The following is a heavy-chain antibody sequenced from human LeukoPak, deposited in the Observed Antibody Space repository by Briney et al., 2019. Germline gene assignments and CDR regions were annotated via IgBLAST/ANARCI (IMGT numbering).Heavy chain of an antibody. J-gene: IGHJ5*02. V-gene: IGHV1-8*01. CDR2: MNPNSGNT. D-gene: IGHD3-3*01. CDR1: GYTFTSYD. Sequence: ASVKVSCKASGYTFTSYDINWVRQATGQGLEWMGWMNPNSGNTGYAQRFQGRVTMTRNTPISTAYMELSSLRSEDTAVYYCARSTAITIFGVVTHNWFDPWGQGTLVTVSS. CDR3: ARSTAITIFGVVTHNWFDP.